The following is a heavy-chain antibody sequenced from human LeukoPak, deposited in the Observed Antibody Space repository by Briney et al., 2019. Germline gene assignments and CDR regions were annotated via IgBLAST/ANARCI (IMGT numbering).Heavy chain of an antibody. V-gene: IGHV4-30-4*01. CDR3: ARVEPSRSGYDYWIFDY. J-gene: IGHJ4*02. CDR2: IYYRGCT. D-gene: IGHD5-12*01. Sequence: SEAVSLTCTVSVGFISRGECYWSWIRQPPGEGVEWIGYIYYRGCTCYNRSLKGRVTISLDTSKKQLSLKMSSLTAADTAVYYWARVEPSRSGYDYWIFDYWGQGTLVTVSS. CDR1: VGFISRGECY.